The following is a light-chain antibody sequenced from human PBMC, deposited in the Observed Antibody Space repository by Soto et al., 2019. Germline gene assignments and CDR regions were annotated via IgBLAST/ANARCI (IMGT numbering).Light chain of an antibody. J-gene: IGLJ1*01. CDR3: QSYDSNLSGHYA. Sequence: QSVLAQSPSVSGAPGQRVTISCTGSSSNIGAGYDVHWYQQLPGKAPKLLIYSNINRPSGVPDRFSGSRSGTSASLAITGLQAEDEADYYCQSYDSNLSGHYAFGTGTKVTVL. CDR1: SSNIGAGYD. CDR2: SNI. V-gene: IGLV1-40*01.